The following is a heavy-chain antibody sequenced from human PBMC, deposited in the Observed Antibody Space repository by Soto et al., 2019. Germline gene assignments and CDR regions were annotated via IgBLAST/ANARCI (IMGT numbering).Heavy chain of an antibody. CDR2: IGAADDP. V-gene: IGHV3-13*05. D-gene: IGHD2-15*01. Sequence: GESVKISCAASGFTFSAYDMHWVRQTTGKGLEWVSAIGAADDPYYLGSVKGRFTISRENAKNSLYLQMNSLRAEDTAVYYCARAYSGRLPRRADYYFAMDVWGQGTTVTVSS. J-gene: IGHJ6*02. CDR1: GFTFSAYD. CDR3: ARAYSGRLPRRADYYFAMDV.